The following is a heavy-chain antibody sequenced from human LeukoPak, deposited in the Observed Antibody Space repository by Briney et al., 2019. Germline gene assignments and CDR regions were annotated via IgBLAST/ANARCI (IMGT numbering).Heavy chain of an antibody. V-gene: IGHV3-33*01. CDR3: ASGSYYAFNY. Sequence: GRSLRLSCAASGFTFSSYGMYWVRQAPGKGLEWVAVIWYDGSNKYYADSVKGRFTISRDNSKNTLYLQMNSLRAEDTAVYYCASGSYYAFNYWGQGTLVTVSS. CDR2: IWYDGSNK. J-gene: IGHJ4*02. D-gene: IGHD1-26*01. CDR1: GFTFSSYG.